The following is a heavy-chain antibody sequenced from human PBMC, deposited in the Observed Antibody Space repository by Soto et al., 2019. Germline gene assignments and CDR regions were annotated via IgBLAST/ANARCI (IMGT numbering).Heavy chain of an antibody. CDR3: ARGKKPLNIYSSGWRIDY. V-gene: IGHV3-13*01. CDR2: IGTAGDT. J-gene: IGHJ4*02. CDR1: GFTFSSYD. Sequence: HPGGSLRLSCAASGFTFSSYDMHWVRQATGKGLEWVSAIGTAGDTYYPGSVKGRFTISRENAKNSLYLQMNSLRAGDTAVYYCARGKKPLNIYSSGWRIDYWGQGTLVTVSS. D-gene: IGHD6-19*01.